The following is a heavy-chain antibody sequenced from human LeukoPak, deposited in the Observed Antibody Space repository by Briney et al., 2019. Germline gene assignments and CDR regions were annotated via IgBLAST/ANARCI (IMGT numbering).Heavy chain of an antibody. CDR2: IYYSGNT. V-gene: IGHV4-59*01. J-gene: IGHJ4*02. Sequence: SGTLSLTCTVSGGSISSYCWTWIRQTPGKGLEWIGCIYYSGNTNYNPSLKSRVTISVDTSKDQFSLKLNSVTAADTAVYYCARTSRAAGNDYFDYWGQGTLVTVSS. D-gene: IGHD6-13*01. CDR1: GGSISSYC. CDR3: ARTSRAAGNDYFDY.